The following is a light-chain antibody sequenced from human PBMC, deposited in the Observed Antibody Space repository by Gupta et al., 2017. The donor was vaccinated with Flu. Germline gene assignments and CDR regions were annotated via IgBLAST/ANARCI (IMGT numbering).Light chain of an antibody. Sequence: TCAGSSSGMGSDSVDWYQQVPGTAPRLLIFDNNKRPAGVPARFSGSKSGTSASLATSGLQTEDEGDYYCATGIDSMSGPVFGGGTKLVVL. CDR2: DNN. J-gene: IGLJ2*01. CDR1: SSGMGSDS. CDR3: ATGIDSMSGPV. V-gene: IGLV1-44*01.